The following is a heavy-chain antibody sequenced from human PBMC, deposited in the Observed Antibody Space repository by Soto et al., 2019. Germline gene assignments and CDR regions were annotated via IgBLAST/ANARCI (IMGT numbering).Heavy chain of an antibody. J-gene: IGHJ6*02. D-gene: IGHD5-12*01. CDR2: IIPIFGTA. CDR1: GGTFSSYA. Sequence: ASVKVSCKASGGTFSSYAISWVRQAPGQGLEWMGGIIPIFGTANYAQKFQGRVTITADESTSTAYMELSSLGSEDTAVYYCARGRPVYSGYDLDDSYYYYYGMDVWGQGTTVTVSS. CDR3: ARGRPVYSGYDLDDSYYYYYGMDV. V-gene: IGHV1-69*13.